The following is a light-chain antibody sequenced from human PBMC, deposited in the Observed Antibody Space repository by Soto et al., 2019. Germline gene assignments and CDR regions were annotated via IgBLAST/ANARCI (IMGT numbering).Light chain of an antibody. Sequence: EIVLTQSPATLSLSPGERATLSCRASQSVSNFLAWYQQKPGQAPRLLISDASNRDTGIPGRFSASGSGTDISLTISSLETEGFAGYDCQQRSNGPWTLGQGTKVEI. CDR1: QSVSNF. J-gene: IGKJ1*01. CDR2: DAS. CDR3: QQRSNGPWT. V-gene: IGKV3-11*01.